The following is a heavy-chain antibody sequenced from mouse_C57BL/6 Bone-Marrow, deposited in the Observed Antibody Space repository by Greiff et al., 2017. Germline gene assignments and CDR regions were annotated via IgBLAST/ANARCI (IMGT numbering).Heavy chain of an antibody. CDR3: TTNYGNYHYAMDY. D-gene: IGHD2-1*01. V-gene: IGHV14-4*01. CDR2: IDPENGDT. J-gene: IGHJ4*01. Sequence: EVQLQQSGAELVRPGASVKLSCTASGFNIKDDYMHWVKQRPEQGLEWIGWIDPENGDTEYASKFQGKATITADTSSNTAYLQLSSLTSEDTAVYYCTTNYGNYHYAMDYWGQGTSVTVSS. CDR1: GFNIKDDY.